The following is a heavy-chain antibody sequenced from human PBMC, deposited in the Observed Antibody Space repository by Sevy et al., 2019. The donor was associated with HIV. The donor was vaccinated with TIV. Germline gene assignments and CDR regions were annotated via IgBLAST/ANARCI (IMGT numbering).Heavy chain of an antibody. CDR1: GYTFTSYG. Sequence: ASVKVSCKASGYTFTSYGISWVRQAPGQGLEWMGWISAYNGNTNYAQKLQGRVTMTTDTSTSTAYMELRSLRSDDPAVYYCARGVYYGDPPTYYFDYWGQGTLVTVSS. D-gene: IGHD4-17*01. CDR2: ISAYNGNT. V-gene: IGHV1-18*01. J-gene: IGHJ4*02. CDR3: ARGVYYGDPPTYYFDY.